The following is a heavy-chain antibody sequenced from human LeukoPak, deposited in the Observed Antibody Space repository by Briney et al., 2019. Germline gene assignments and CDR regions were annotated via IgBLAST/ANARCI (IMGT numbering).Heavy chain of an antibody. V-gene: IGHV1-2*02. D-gene: IGHD3-3*01. Sequence: ASVRVSCKASGYTFTGYYMHCVRQAPVQGLEWMGWINPNSGGTNYAQKFQGRVTMTRDTSISTAYMELSRLRSDDTAVYYCASYDFWSGYYTFDYWGQGTLVTVSS. J-gene: IGHJ4*02. CDR3: ASYDFWSGYYTFDY. CDR1: GYTFTGYY. CDR2: INPNSGGT.